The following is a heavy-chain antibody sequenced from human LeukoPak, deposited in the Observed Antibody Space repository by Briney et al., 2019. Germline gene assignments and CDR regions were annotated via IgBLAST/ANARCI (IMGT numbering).Heavy chain of an antibody. Sequence: GGSLRLSCAASGFTFSSYWMSWVRQAPGKGLEWVANIKQDGSEKYYVDSVKGRFTISRDNAKNSLYLQMNSLRAEDTAVYYCARVTGAQYCSGGSCSRGAFDIWGQGTMVTVSS. V-gene: IGHV3-7*01. CDR3: ARVTGAQYCSGGSCSRGAFDI. D-gene: IGHD2-15*01. CDR1: GFTFSSYW. J-gene: IGHJ3*02. CDR2: IKQDGSEK.